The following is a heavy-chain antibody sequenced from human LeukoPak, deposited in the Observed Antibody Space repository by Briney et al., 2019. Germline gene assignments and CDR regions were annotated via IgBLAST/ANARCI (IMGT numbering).Heavy chain of an antibody. CDR3: ARNFPGRTEDV. Sequence: SETLSLTCTVSGDSMSSYFWTWVRQFPGKGLEWVGYIYQTTTTYNPSLKGRVTISADMSQNQLSLKVTSVTAADTAVYYCARNFPGRTEDVWGRGTTVIVSS. CDR1: GDSMSSYF. V-gene: IGHV4-59*01. J-gene: IGHJ6*04. CDR2: IYQTTT. D-gene: IGHD1-14*01.